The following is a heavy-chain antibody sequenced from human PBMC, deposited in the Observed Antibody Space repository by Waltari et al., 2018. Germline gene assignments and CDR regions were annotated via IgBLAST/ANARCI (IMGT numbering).Heavy chain of an antibody. CDR1: GLSVNDNY. CDR3: ARGTSQLFYGLDI. V-gene: IGHV3-53*02. Sequence: EVQLAETGGGLIQPGGSLRLSCAASGLSVNDNYMTWVRQAPGKGLQWFSLIYSGGVTYYADFVQGRFTISRDKYKNTLYLQMNSLRAEDSAVYYCARGTSQLFYGLDIWGQGTTVTVSS. D-gene: IGHD1-1*01. J-gene: IGHJ6*02. CDR2: IYSGGVT.